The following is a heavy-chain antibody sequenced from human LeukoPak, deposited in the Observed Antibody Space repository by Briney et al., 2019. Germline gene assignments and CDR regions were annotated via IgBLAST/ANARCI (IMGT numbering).Heavy chain of an antibody. Sequence: GGSLRLSCGASGFTLRDYWMSWVRQAPGKGLEWVANIQSDGNEKNYIDSVQGRFTISRDNAKTSLYLQMNSLRAEDTAVYYCARDSAVVTYYGVDVWGQGTTVTVSS. CDR2: IQSDGNEK. J-gene: IGHJ6*02. D-gene: IGHD6-19*01. V-gene: IGHV3-7*01. CDR3: ARDSAVVTYYGVDV. CDR1: GFTLRDYW.